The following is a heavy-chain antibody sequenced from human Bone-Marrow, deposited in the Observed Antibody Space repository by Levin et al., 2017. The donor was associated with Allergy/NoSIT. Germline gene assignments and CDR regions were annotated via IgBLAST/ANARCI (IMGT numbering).Heavy chain of an antibody. CDR2: IYYSGST. Sequence: SQTLSLTCTVSGGSISSGGYYWSWIRQHPGKGLEWIGYIYYSGSTYYNPSLKSRVTISVDTSKNQFSLKLSSVTAADTAVYYCASRGYDSLPSEEIRDYWGQGTLVTVSS. V-gene: IGHV4-31*03. CDR3: ASRGYDSLPSEEIRDY. D-gene: IGHD5-12*01. J-gene: IGHJ4*02. CDR1: GGSISSGGYY.